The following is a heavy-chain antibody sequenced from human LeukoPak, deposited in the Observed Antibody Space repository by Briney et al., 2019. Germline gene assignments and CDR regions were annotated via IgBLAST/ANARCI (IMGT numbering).Heavy chain of an antibody. CDR1: GFIFSSYA. CDR3: AKNLNGGNTHSDY. CDR2: ISGGDTST. Sequence: GGSLRLSCAASGFIFSSYAMNWVRQAPGKGLEWVSTISGGDTSTFYADSVKGWFTISRDNSKNTLYLQMNNLRAEDTAVYYCAKNLNGGNTHSDYWGQGTLVTVSS. J-gene: IGHJ4*02. D-gene: IGHD4-23*01. V-gene: IGHV3-23*01.